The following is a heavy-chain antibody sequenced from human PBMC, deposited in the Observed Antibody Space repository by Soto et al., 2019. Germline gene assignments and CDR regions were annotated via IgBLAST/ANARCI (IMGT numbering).Heavy chain of an antibody. Sequence: QVQLVQSGAEVKKPGSSVKVSCTASGGTFSSYAISWVRQAPGQGLEWMGGIIPIFGTANYAQKFQGRVTITADEYTSTAYMELRSLRSEDTAVYYCYQSITMVRGVIVGPGPIYYYYYGMDVWGQGTTVTVSS. CDR3: YQSITMVRGVIVGPGPIYYYYYGMDV. D-gene: IGHD3-10*01. V-gene: IGHV1-69*01. J-gene: IGHJ6*02. CDR1: GGTFSSYA. CDR2: IIPIFGTA.